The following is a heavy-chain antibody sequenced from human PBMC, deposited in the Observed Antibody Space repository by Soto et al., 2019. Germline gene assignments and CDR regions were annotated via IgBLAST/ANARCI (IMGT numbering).Heavy chain of an antibody. J-gene: IGHJ3*02. Sequence: GASVKVSCKVSGYTLTELSMHWVRQAPGKGLEWMGGFDPEDGETIYAQKFQGRVTMTEDTSTDTAYMELSSLRSEDTAVYYCATDHDIAGANSMVRATAFDIWGQGTMVTVSS. D-gene: IGHD6-25*01. CDR2: FDPEDGET. V-gene: IGHV1-24*01. CDR1: GYTLTELS. CDR3: ATDHDIAGANSMVRATAFDI.